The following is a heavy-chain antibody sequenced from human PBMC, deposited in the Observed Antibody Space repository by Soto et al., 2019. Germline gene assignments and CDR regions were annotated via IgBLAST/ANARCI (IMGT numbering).Heavy chain of an antibody. V-gene: IGHV4-39*01. CDR1: GADISSPFYY. J-gene: IGHJ5*02. D-gene: IGHD1-26*01. CDR2: IYHSGTT. CDR3: DTQRWDQPKWFDP. Sequence: QLQLQESGPGLVRPSETVSLTCTISGADISSPFYYWGWIRQPPGKDRERIGSIYHSGTTFYNPSNKSRAATSVDTSKNQFSLKVDSVTAADTAIYCCDTQRWDQPKWFDPWGHGTLVIVSS.